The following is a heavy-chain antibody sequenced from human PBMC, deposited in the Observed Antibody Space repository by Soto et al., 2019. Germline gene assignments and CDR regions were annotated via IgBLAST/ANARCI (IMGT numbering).Heavy chain of an antibody. Sequence: VQLVESGGGLVQPGGSLRLSCAASGFTFSSYWMSWVRQAPGKGLEWVANIKQDGSEKYYVDSVKGRFTISRDNAKNSLYLQMNSLRAEDTAVYYCASCGGYDILTDYDRMFDYWGQGTLVTVSS. J-gene: IGHJ4*02. CDR2: IKQDGSEK. V-gene: IGHV3-7*01. CDR3: ASCGGYDILTDYDRMFDY. CDR1: GFTFSSYW. D-gene: IGHD3-9*01.